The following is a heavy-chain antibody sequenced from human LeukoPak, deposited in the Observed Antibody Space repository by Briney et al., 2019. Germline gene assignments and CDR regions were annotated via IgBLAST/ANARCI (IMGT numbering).Heavy chain of an antibody. CDR2: IIPIFGTA. V-gene: IGHV1-69*06. CDR3: ARDLRIRYCSGGSCYSGFDP. J-gene: IGHJ5*02. CDR1: GGTFSSYA. D-gene: IGHD2-15*01. Sequence: GASVKVSCKASGGTFSSYAISWVRQAPGQGLEWMGGIIPIFGTAHYAQKFQGRVTITADKSTSTAYMELSSLRSEDTAVYYCARDLRIRYCSGGSCYSGFDPWGQGTLVTVSS.